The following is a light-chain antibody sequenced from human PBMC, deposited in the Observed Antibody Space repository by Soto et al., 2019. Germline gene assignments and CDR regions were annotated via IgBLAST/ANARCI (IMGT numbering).Light chain of an antibody. CDR3: QTWSTDIRV. Sequence: QSVLTQPPSASASLGASVKLTCTLSSGHNSYAIAWHQQQPEKGPRYLMKLNSDGSHSKGDGIPDRFSGSSSGAERYLTSSSLQYEDEADYYCQTWSTDIRVFGGGTKLTVL. CDR2: LNSDGSH. V-gene: IGLV4-69*01. J-gene: IGLJ3*02. CDR1: SGHNSYA.